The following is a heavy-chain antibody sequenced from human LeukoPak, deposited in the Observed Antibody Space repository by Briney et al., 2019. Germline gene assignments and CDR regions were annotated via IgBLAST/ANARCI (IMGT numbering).Heavy chain of an antibody. CDR2: IHYSGNT. D-gene: IGHD3-16*01. V-gene: IGHV4-61*01. CDR3: ATRPPGESYVPYFDY. CDR1: GASVNSDTYY. Sequence: SETLSLTCTVSGASVNSDTYYWGWIRQPPGKGLEWIGYIHYSGNTNYNPSLMSRVTMSVDTSKNQFSLKLSSVTAADTAVYYCATRPPGESYVPYFDYWGQGTPVTVSS. J-gene: IGHJ4*02.